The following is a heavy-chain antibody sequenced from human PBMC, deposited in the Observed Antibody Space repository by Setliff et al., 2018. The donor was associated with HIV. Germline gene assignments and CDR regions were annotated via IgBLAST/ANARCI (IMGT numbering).Heavy chain of an antibody. J-gene: IGHJ4*02. D-gene: IGHD2-21*01. CDR3: ARGGAGGDYRIDY. V-gene: IGHV3-21*05. CDR1: GFTFRSYE. CDR2: ISSSSSYI. Sequence: PGGSLRLSCAASGFTFRSYEMNWVRQAPGKGLEWVSYISSSSSYIYYADSVKGRFTISRDISTNTLSLQMNSLRPEDTAVYFCARGGAGGDYRIDYWGRGTLGTVSS.